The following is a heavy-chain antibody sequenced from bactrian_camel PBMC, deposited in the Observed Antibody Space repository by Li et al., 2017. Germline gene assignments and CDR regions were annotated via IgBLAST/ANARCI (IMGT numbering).Heavy chain of an antibody. CDR3: ATDPLHIVVVLTRG. CDR1: GDTYSNYC. V-gene: IGHV3S44*01. CDR2: SEDGNGSI. Sequence: VQLVESGGGSVQAGGSLRLSCGVSGDTYSNYCMGWFRQAPGKEREGVASEDGNGSIVYADSVKGRFTISKDNAKNTLYLQMNSLKTEDTAVYYCATDPLHIVVVLTRGWGQGTQVTVS. D-gene: IGHD2*01. J-gene: IGHJ4*01.